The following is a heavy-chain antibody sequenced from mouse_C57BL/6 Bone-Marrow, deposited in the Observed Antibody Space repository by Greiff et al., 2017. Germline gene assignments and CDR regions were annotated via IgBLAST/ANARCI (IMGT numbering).Heavy chain of an antibody. CDR3: ARSYYGSIYWYFDV. Sequence: QVQLQQSGPGLVAPSQSLSITCTVSGFSLTSYAISWVRQPPGKGLEWLGVIWTGGGTNYNSALKSRLSISKDNSKSQVFLKMNSLQTDDTARYYCARSYYGSIYWYFDVWGTGTTVTVSS. J-gene: IGHJ1*03. D-gene: IGHD1-1*01. CDR2: IWTGGGT. V-gene: IGHV2-9-1*01. CDR1: GFSLTSYA.